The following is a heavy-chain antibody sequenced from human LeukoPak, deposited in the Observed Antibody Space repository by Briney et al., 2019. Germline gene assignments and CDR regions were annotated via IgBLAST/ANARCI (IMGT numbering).Heavy chain of an antibody. CDR2: ISGSGGST. Sequence: PGGSLRLSCAASGFTFSSYAMSWVRQAPGKGLEWVSAISGSGGSTYYADSVKGRFTISRDNSKYTLYLQMNSLRAEDTAVYYCAKSRIAARTIDYWGQGTLVTVSS. D-gene: IGHD6-6*01. CDR1: GFTFSSYA. V-gene: IGHV3-23*01. J-gene: IGHJ4*02. CDR3: AKSRIAARTIDY.